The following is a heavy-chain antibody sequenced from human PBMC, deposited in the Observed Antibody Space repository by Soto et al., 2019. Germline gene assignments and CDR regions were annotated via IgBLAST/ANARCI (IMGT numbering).Heavy chain of an antibody. CDR2: ISAYNGNT. CDR3: AREGDYDILTGYYIIHYCYGMDV. Sequence: QVQLVQSGAEVKKPGASVKVSCKASGYTFTSYGISWVRQAPGQGLEWMGWISAYNGNTNYAQKLQGRVTMTTDTSTSAAYMELRGLRSDDTAVYYCAREGDYDILTGYYIIHYCYGMDVWGQGTTVTVSS. D-gene: IGHD3-9*01. V-gene: IGHV1-18*01. CDR1: GYTFTSYG. J-gene: IGHJ6*02.